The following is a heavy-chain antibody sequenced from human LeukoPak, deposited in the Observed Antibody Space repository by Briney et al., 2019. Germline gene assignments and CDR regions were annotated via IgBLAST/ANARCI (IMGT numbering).Heavy chain of an antibody. D-gene: IGHD1-1*01. Sequence: SGGSLRLSCATSGFTFSSYAMHWVRQAPGKGLEWVAVISYDGSNKYYADSVKGRFTISRDNSKNTLYLQMNSLRAEDTAVYYCARAGKLENYFDYWGQGTLVTVSS. CDR1: GFTFSSYA. V-gene: IGHV3-30-3*01. CDR2: ISYDGSNK. J-gene: IGHJ4*02. CDR3: ARAGKLENYFDY.